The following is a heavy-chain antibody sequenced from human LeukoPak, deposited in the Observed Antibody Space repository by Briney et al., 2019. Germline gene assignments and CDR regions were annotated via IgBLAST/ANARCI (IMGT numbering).Heavy chain of an antibody. Sequence: PGGSLRLSCAASGFTFSSYAMSWVRQAPGKGLEWVSAISGSGGSTYYADSVKGRFTISRDNSKNTLYLQMNSLRAEDTAVYYCAKDAYMVQGVRYCYYYYMDVWGKGTTVTVSS. CDR2: ISGSGGST. D-gene: IGHD3-10*01. J-gene: IGHJ6*03. CDR1: GFTFSSYA. CDR3: AKDAYMVQGVRYCYYYYMDV. V-gene: IGHV3-23*01.